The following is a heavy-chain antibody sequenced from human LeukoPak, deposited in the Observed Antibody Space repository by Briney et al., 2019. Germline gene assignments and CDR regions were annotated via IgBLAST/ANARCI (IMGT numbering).Heavy chain of an antibody. CDR1: GFTVSSNY. J-gene: IGHJ6*03. CDR3: ARVYYGSGSLHYYYYYMDV. CDR2: IFSGGRT. D-gene: IGHD3-10*01. V-gene: IGHV3-53*01. Sequence: GGSLRLSYAASGFTVSSNYVSSVRQAPGKGLEWVSVIFSGGRTYYADSVKGRFIISRDNSKSTLYLQMNSLRAEDTAVYYCARVYYGSGSLHYYYYYMDVWGKGTTVTISS.